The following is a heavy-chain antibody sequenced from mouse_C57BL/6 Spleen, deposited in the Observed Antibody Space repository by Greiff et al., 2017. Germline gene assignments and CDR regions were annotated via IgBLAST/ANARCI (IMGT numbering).Heavy chain of an antibody. CDR2: ISSGSSTI. CDR1: GFTFSDYG. V-gene: IGHV5-17*01. J-gene: IGHJ2*01. CDR3: ARDPRYYFDY. Sequence: EVMLVESGGGLVKPGGSLKLSCAASGFTFSDYGMHWVRQAPEKGLEWVAYISSGSSTIYYADTVKGRFTISRDNATNTLFLQLTSLRSEDTAMYYCARDPRYYFDYWGQGTTLTVSS.